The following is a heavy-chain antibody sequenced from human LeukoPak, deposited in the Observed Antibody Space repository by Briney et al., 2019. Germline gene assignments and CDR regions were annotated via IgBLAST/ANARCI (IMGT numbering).Heavy chain of an antibody. J-gene: IGHJ4*02. D-gene: IGHD4-17*01. V-gene: IGHV4-39*07. CDR2: MYHSGST. CDR3: ARDTNFDGDYSLDY. Sequence: SETLSLTCTVSGGSISSSSYYWGWIRQPPGKGLEWIGSMYHSGSTYYNPSLKSRVTISVDMSKNQFSLILSSVTAADTAVYYCARDTNFDGDYSLDYWGQGTLVTVSS. CDR1: GGSISSSSYY.